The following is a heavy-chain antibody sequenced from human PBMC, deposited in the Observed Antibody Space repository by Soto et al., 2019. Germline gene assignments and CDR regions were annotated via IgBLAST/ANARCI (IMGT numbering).Heavy chain of an antibody. CDR3: ARDDNSYDILTGYSNDAFDI. CDR1: GYTFTSYY. CDR2: INPSGGST. D-gene: IGHD3-9*01. J-gene: IGHJ3*02. Sequence: ASVKVSCKASGYTFTSYYMHWVRQAPGQGLEWMGIINPSGGSTSYAQKFQGRVTMTRDTSTSTVYMELSSLRSEDTAVYYCARDDNSYDILTGYSNDAFDIWGQGTMVTVSS. V-gene: IGHV1-46*03.